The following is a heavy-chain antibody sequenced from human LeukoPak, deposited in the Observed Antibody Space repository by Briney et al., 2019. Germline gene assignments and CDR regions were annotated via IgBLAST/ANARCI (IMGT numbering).Heavy chain of an antibody. CDR1: GYTFTGYY. Sequence: ASVKVSCKASGYTFTGYYMHWVRQAPGQGPEWMGRINPNSGGTNYEQKFQGRVTMTRDTSIITAHHELSRTRSGDTAVYYCARGVKYYDFWSGYCWFDPWGQGTLVTVSS. D-gene: IGHD3-3*01. V-gene: IGHV1-2*06. CDR3: ARGVKYYDFWSGYCWFDP. J-gene: IGHJ5*02. CDR2: INPNSGGT.